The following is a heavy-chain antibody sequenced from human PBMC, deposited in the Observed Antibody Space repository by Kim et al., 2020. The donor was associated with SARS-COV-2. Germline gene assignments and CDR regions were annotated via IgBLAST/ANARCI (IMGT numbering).Heavy chain of an antibody. V-gene: IGHV1-3*01. D-gene: IGHD6-19*01. CDR2: VNGGNGNT. CDR3: AREAVAGSFDY. CDR1: GYTFTTFA. J-gene: IGHJ4*02. Sequence: ASVKVSCKASGYTFTTFALYWVRRAPGQRLEWMGWVNGGNGNTRYSQEFQGRVSITRDTSATTAYLELSGLISEDTAVYYCAREAVAGSFDYWGQGTLVTVSS.